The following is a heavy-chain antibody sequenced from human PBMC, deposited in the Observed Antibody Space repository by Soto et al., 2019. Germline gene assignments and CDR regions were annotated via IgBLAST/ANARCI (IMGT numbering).Heavy chain of an antibody. CDR1: GFTFSSYE. J-gene: IGHJ6*02. CDR2: ISSSGNTI. CDR3: ARVPGHLSYFYRLAF. V-gene: IGHV3-48*03. Sequence: RGSLSLSCAATGFTFSSYEINWVRQAPGKGLEWVSYISSSGNTIYYADSVRGRFTISRDNAKNSLSLQMNSLRAEDTAVYYCARVPGHLSYFYRLAFRGQRAKVTVS.